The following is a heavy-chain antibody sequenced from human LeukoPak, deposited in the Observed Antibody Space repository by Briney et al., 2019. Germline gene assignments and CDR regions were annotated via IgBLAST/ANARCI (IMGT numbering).Heavy chain of an antibody. CDR1: GYTFTTYA. J-gene: IGHJ4*02. V-gene: IGHV7-4-1*02. CDR2: ININTWNP. Sequence: ASVKVSCKASGYTFTTYAMNWVRQAPGQGLEWMGWININTWNPTYAPGFTGRFVFSLDTSVSTAYLQISSLEAEDTAVYYCARARDCSGGNCYSDYWGQGTLVTVSS. D-gene: IGHD2-15*01. CDR3: ARARDCSGGNCYSDY.